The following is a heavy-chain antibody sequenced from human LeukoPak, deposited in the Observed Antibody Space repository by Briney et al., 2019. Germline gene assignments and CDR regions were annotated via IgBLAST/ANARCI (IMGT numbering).Heavy chain of an antibody. CDR2: MWYDGSKE. V-gene: IGHV3-33*01. CDR3: ARVPQGAFDI. Sequence: GKSLRLSCAASGFTFNSYGMHWVRQAPGKGLEWVAMMWYDGSKEYYADSVKGRFTISRDNSKNTLYLQMNSLRAEDTAVYYCARVPQGAFDIWGQGTMVTVSS. CDR1: GFTFNSYG. J-gene: IGHJ3*02.